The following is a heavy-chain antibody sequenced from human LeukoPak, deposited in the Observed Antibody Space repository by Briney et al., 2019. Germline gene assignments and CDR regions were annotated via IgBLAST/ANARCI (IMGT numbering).Heavy chain of an antibody. J-gene: IGHJ4*02. V-gene: IGHV3-74*01. CDR2: ISTDGYTT. Sequence: GGSLRLSCAASGLAFSAYKMHWVRRAPRKGLVWVSRISTDGYTTDYADFVQGRFTASRDNTKNTWSLEMNSLRAEDTAVYYRVVGGSPGYWGQGTLVTVSS. CDR1: GLAFSAYK. CDR3: VVGGSPGY. D-gene: IGHD2-15*01.